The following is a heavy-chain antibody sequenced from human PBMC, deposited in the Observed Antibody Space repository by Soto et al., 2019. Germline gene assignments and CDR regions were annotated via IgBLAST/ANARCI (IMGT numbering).Heavy chain of an antibody. J-gene: IGHJ3*02. D-gene: IGHD3-22*01. CDR3: AKWGTYYYDSSGYDAFDI. CDR2: ISGSGGST. CDR1: GFTFSSYA. Sequence: GGSLRLSCAASGFTFSSYAMSWVRQAPGKGLEWVSAISGSGGSTYYADSVKGRFTISRDNSKNTLYLQMNSLRAEDTAVYYCAKWGTYYYDSSGYDAFDIWGQGTMVTVSS. V-gene: IGHV3-23*01.